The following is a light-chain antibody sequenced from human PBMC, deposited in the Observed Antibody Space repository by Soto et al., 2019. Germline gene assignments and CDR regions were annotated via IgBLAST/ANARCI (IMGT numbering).Light chain of an antibody. V-gene: IGKV3-15*01. CDR1: QTISAS. Sequence: IVMTQSPATLSVSPGERPTLSCRASQTISASLDWYQQKPGQAPRLLIYGASTRASGVPARFSGSGSGTEFTLTISSLQSEDFAVYYCQQYYDWPQTFGQGTKVDIK. CDR3: QQYYDWPQT. CDR2: GAS. J-gene: IGKJ2*01.